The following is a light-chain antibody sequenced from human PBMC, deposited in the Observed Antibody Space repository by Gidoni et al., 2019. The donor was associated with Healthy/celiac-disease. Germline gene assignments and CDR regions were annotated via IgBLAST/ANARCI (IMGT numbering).Light chain of an antibody. Sequence: DIQMTQSPSSLSASVGDRVTITCRASQSISSYLNWYQQKPGKAPKLLIYAASSLQSGVPSRFIVSGSGTDFTLTISSLQPEDFATYYCQQSYSTPRTFGPGTKVDIK. CDR3: QQSYSTPRT. V-gene: IGKV1-39*01. CDR2: AAS. J-gene: IGKJ3*01. CDR1: QSISSY.